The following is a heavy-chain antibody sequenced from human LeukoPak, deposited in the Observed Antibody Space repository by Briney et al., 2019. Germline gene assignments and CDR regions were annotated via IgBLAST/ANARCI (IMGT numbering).Heavy chain of an antibody. D-gene: IGHD2-2*01. V-gene: IGHV3-23*01. CDR3: TKDHRSCVGLSCLLHQD. J-gene: IGHJ4*02. CDR2: ITSGGATT. Sequence: PGGSLRLSCAASGLIFNNFAMSWVRQAPGRGLEWVSTITSGGATTWYADSVKGGFTIPWEHSKNTLGLLLPRLRTEDTAVYYCTKDHRSCVGLSCLLHQDWGQGVLVTVSS. CDR1: GLIFNNFA.